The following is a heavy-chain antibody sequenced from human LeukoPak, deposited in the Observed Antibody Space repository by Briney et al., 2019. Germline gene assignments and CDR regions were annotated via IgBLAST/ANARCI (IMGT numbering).Heavy chain of an antibody. D-gene: IGHD6-19*01. CDR1: GYTFTSYG. Sequence: GASVKVSCKASGYTFTSYGISWVRQAPGQGLEWMGWISAYNGNTNYAQKLQGRVTMTTDTSTSTAYMELRSLRSDDTAVYYCARAPPIYSSGWYESWAPDAFDIWGQGTMVTVSS. V-gene: IGHV1-18*01. J-gene: IGHJ3*02. CDR2: ISAYNGNT. CDR3: ARAPPIYSSGWYESWAPDAFDI.